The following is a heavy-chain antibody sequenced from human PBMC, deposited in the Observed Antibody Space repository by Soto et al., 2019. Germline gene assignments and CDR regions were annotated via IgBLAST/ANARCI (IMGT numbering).Heavy chain of an antibody. CDR1: GFTFSSYG. CDR2: ISYDGSNK. D-gene: IGHD6-19*01. Sequence: PGGSLRLSCAASGFTFSSYGMHWVRQAPGKGLEWVAVISYDGSNKYYADSVEGRFTISRDNSKNTLYLQMNSLRAEDTAVYYCAKDGRGPSGGWYRRTNAPAYWGQGTLVTVSS. CDR3: AKDGRGPSGGWYRRTNAPAY. V-gene: IGHV3-30*18. J-gene: IGHJ4*02.